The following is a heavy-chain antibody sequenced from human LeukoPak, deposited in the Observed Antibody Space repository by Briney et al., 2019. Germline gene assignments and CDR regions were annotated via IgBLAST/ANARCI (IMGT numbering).Heavy chain of an antibody. CDR3: ARTYFDWFLYVDY. D-gene: IGHD3-9*01. V-gene: IGHV4-34*01. J-gene: IGHJ4*02. Sequence: KPSETLSLTCAVYGASFSDNYWSWIRQFPEKGLEWIGEINNSGSTSYNPSLNSRVIMSVDVSKNQFSLRLSSVTAADTAVYYCARTYFDWFLYVDYWGQGALVTVSS. CDR1: GASFSDNY. CDR2: INNSGST.